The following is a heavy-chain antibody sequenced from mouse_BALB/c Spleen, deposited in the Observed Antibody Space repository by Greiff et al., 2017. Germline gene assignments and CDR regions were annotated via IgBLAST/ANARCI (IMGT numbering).Heavy chain of an antibody. J-gene: IGHJ4*01. Sequence: EVQLQQSGPELVKPGASVKISCKASGYTFTDYNMHWVKQSHGKSLEWIGYIYPYNGGTGYNQKFKSKATLTVDNSSSTAYMELRSLTSEDSAVYYCARSAYLYAMDYWGQGTSVTVSS. V-gene: IGHV1S29*02. CDR2: IYPYNGGT. CDR3: ARSAYLYAMDY. D-gene: IGHD5-5*01. CDR1: GYTFTDYN.